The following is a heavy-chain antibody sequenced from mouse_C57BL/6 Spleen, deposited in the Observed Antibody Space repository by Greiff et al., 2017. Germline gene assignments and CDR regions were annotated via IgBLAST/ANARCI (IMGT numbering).Heavy chain of an antibody. CDR2: INPSSGYT. CDR1: GYTFTSYW. CDR3: ARITTVERYFDV. D-gene: IGHD1-1*01. J-gene: IGHJ1*03. V-gene: IGHV1-7*01. Sequence: QVQLKESGAELAKPGASVKLSCKASGYTFTSYWMHWVKQRPGQGLEWIGYINPSSGYTKYNQKFKDKATFTADKSSSTAYMQLSSLTYEDSAVYNCARITTVERYFDVWGTGTTVTVSS.